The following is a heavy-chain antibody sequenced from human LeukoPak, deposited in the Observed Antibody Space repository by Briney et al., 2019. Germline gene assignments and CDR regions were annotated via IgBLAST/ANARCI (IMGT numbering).Heavy chain of an antibody. V-gene: IGHV1-24*01. Sequence: ASVKVSCKVSGDTLTELSTHWVRQAPGKGLEWMGGFDPEDGQAIYAQKFQGGVTMTEDTSTDTAYMEMNSLRSEDTAVYYCAAGGPWDLLTYWGQGTLVTVSS. CDR2: FDPEDGQA. CDR3: AAGGPWDLLTY. J-gene: IGHJ4*02. D-gene: IGHD1-26*01. CDR1: GDTLTELS.